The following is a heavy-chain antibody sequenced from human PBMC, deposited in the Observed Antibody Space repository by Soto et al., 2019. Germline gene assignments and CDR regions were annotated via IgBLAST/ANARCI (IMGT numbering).Heavy chain of an antibody. CDR3: ARDMAYGDFLPALF. D-gene: IGHD4-17*01. J-gene: IGHJ4*02. Sequence: QGQLVQSGAEVKKPGASVKVSCKASGYTFTGYYIHWVRQAPGQGLEWMGWINPKSGVTNYAQKFQGRVTMITDTSINTAYMELSRLRSDDTAVYYCARDMAYGDFLPALFWGQGTLITVSS. V-gene: IGHV1-2*02. CDR1: GYTFTGYY. CDR2: INPKSGVT.